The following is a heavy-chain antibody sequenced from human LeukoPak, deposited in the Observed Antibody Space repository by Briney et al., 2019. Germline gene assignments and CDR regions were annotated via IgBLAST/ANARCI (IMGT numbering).Heavy chain of an antibody. D-gene: IGHD1-1*01. J-gene: IGHJ3*02. CDR2: IIPILSMA. CDR1: GGTFSMYA. Sequence: GSSVKVSCKASGGTFSMYAISWVRQAPGQGLEWMGRIIPILSMANYAQKFQGRVTITADKSTSIAYMELSSLRSEDTAVYYCAREEYTYGDAFDIWGQGTMVTVAS. V-gene: IGHV1-69*04. CDR3: AREEYTYGDAFDI.